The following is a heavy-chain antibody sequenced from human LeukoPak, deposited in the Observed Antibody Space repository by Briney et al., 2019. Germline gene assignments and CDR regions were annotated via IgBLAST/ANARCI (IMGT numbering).Heavy chain of an antibody. V-gene: IGHV4-61*01. CDR2: VTYSGST. CDR1: GDPIRSYSDY. CDR3: AREYSGFDY. D-gene: IGHD5-12*01. Sequence: WETLSLTCAVSGDPIRSYSDYTIYKGTWMRQPPGKGLEWIGYVTYSGSTNYNPSLKSRVTISLDTSKNQFSLKLTSLTAADTAVYYCAREYSGFDYWGQGTLVTVSS. J-gene: IGHJ4*02.